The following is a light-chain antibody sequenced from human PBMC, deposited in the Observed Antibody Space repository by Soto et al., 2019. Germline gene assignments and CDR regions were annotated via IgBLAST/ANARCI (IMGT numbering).Light chain of an antibody. CDR2: EVS. CDR1: SSDVGGYNY. V-gene: IGLV2-14*01. CDR3: SSYTSSSTRV. J-gene: IGLJ3*02. Sequence: QSVLTQPASVSGSPGQSITISCTGTSSDVGGYNYVSWYQQHPGKAPKLMIYEVSNRPSGVSNRFSGSKSGNTASLTISGLHAEDEADYSCSSYTSSSTRVFGGGTKVTVL.